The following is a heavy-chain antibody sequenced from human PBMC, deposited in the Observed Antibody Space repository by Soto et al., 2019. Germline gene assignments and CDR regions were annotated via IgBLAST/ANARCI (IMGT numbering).Heavy chain of an antibody. CDR2: SSYGGIT. J-gene: IGHJ4*02. CDR3: ERARKATYITGGFDS. V-gene: IGHV4-59*01. CDR1: GGSISGYY. Sequence: SETLSLTCSVSGGSISGYYWSWIRQSPEKGLEYIAYSSYGGITNLNGALNGRVTMSIDTSKNQFSLKATSLTAADTAVYYCERARKATYITGGFDSWGQGTLVTVSS. D-gene: IGHD3-3*01.